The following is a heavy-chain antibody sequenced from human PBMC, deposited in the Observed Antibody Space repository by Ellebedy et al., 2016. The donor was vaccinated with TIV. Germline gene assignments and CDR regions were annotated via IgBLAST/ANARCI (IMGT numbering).Heavy chain of an antibody. Sequence: GESLKISCAASGFTFSSYAMSWVRQAPGKGLEWVSAISGSGGSTYYADSVKGRFTISRDNSKNTLYLQMNSLRAEDTAVYYCAKVLEEYFGGYYYYYGMNVWGQGTTVTVSS. CDR3: AKVLEEYFGGYYYYYGMNV. V-gene: IGHV3-23*01. D-gene: IGHD3-9*01. J-gene: IGHJ6*02. CDR1: GFTFSSYA. CDR2: ISGSGGST.